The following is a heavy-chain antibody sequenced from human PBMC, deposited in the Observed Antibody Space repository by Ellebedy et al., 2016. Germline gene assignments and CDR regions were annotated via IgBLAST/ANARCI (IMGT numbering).Heavy chain of an antibody. CDR1: GYTFTSYG. D-gene: IGHD4-17*01. CDR3: ARDGPDYGDYVNFDY. V-gene: IGHV1-18*01. J-gene: IGHJ4*02. CDR2: ISAYNYKT. Sequence: ASVKVSCXASGYTFTSYGISWVRQAPGQGLEWMGWISAYNYKTNYAQNLQGRLTVTTDTSTSTAYMELRSLRSDDTAVYYCARDGPDYGDYVNFDYWGQGTLVTVSP.